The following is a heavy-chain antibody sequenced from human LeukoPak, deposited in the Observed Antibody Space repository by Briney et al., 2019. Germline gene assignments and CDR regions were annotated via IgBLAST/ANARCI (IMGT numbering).Heavy chain of an antibody. D-gene: IGHD5-18*01. CDR1: GFTFSSHR. CDR2: IKKDGSEK. CDR3: ARDLSGITGYTYGRGIDY. J-gene: IGHJ4*02. Sequence: GGSLRLSCAASGFTFSSHRMSWVRQAPGKGLEWVANIKKDGSEKYYVDSVKGRFTISRDSAKTSLYLKMNSLRAEDTAVYYCARDLSGITGYTYGRGIDYWGQGTLVTVSS. V-gene: IGHV3-7*01.